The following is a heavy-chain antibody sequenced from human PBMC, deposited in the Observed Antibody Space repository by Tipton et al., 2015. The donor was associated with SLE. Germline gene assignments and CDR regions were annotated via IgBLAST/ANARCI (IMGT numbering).Heavy chain of an antibody. V-gene: IGHV4-59*08. Sequence: TLSLTCTVSGGSISSYYWSWIRRPPGKGLEWIGYMYYSGSSSYNPSLKSRVTISLDTSMNQFSLKLRSVTAADTAVYYCASHGGNDFWRGNWFDPWGQGALVTVSS. J-gene: IGHJ5*02. CDR2: MYYSGSS. D-gene: IGHD3-3*01. CDR1: GGSISSYY. CDR3: ASHGGNDFWRGNWFDP.